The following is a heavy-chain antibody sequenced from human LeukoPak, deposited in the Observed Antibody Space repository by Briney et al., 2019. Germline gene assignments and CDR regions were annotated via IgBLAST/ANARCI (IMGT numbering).Heavy chain of an antibody. D-gene: IGHD3-10*01. CDR3: ARVGGYGSGSYLFDY. Sequence: ASVEVSCKASGYTFTGYYMHWVRQAPGQGLEWMGWINPNSGGTNYAQKFQGRVTMTRDTSISTAYMELSRLRSDDTAVYYCARVGGYGSGSYLFDYWGQGTLVTVSS. CDR1: GYTFTGYY. J-gene: IGHJ4*02. V-gene: IGHV1-2*02. CDR2: INPNSGGT.